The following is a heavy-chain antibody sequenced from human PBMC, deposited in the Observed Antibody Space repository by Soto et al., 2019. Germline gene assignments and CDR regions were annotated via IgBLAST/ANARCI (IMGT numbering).Heavy chain of an antibody. CDR1: GENTSYHY. V-gene: IGHV4-59*08. CDR3: AIGYMDWFDP. D-gene: IGHD2-2*02. CDR2: VYHSGST. J-gene: IGHJ5*02. Sequence: SVPMPLTSTVSGENTSYHYWSWIRVAPGKGLEWIGSVYHSGSTNYNPSLKSRVTILRDSSKAQFSLKLNSATAADTAVYYCAIGYMDWFDPWGQGTLVNRLL.